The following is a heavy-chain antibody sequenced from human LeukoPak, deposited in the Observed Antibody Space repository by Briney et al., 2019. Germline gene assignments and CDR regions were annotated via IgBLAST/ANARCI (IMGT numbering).Heavy chain of an antibody. Sequence: SETLSLTCTVSGYSISNGYYWGWIRQPPGKGLEWIGSIYHSGSTYYNPSLKSRVTISVDTSKNQFSLKLSSVTAADAAVYYCARVKEEGSLPIDYWGQGTLVTVPS. CDR1: GYSISNGYY. V-gene: IGHV4-38-2*02. CDR3: ARVKEEGSLPIDY. CDR2: IYHSGST. D-gene: IGHD3-10*01. J-gene: IGHJ4*02.